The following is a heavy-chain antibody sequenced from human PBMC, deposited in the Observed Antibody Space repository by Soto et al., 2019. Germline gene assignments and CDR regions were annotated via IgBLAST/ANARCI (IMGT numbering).Heavy chain of an antibody. CDR1: GYSFTSYW. D-gene: IGHD2-2*01. CDR2: IYPGDSDT. V-gene: IGHV5-51*01. J-gene: IGHJ6*02. Sequence: RGESLKISCKGSGYSFTSYWIGWVRQMPGKGLEWMGIIYPGDSDTRYSPSFQGQVTISADKSISTAYLQWSSLKASDTAMYYCARRSKCICTSCPRGVHFSYYGMDVWGQGTTVTVSS. CDR3: ARRSKCICTSCPRGVHFSYYGMDV.